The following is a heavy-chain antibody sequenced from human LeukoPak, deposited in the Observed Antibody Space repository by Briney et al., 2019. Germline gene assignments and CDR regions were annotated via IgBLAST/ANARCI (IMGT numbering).Heavy chain of an antibody. D-gene: IGHD3-3*01. J-gene: IGHJ4*02. CDR3: ARFKRGGVVDELYYFDY. CDR1: GFTFSSYW. V-gene: IGHV3-74*01. CDR2: INTEGSST. Sequence: PGGSLRLSCAAPGFTFSSYWMHWVRQGPGKGLVWVSRINTEGSSTSYADSVKGRFTISRDNAKNTLYLQMNSLRAEDTAVYYCARFKRGGVVDELYYFDYWGQGTLVTVSS.